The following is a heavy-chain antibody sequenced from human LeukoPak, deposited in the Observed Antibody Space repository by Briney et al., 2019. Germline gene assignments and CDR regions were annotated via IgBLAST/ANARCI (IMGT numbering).Heavy chain of an antibody. Sequence: GGSLRLSCAASGFTLSSYSMNWVRQAPGKGLEWVSSISSSSSYIYYADSVKGRFTISRDNAKNSLYLQMNSLRAEDTAVYYCRCTYYDSSGYYYPVDRWGQGRLVTVYS. J-gene: IGHJ5*02. CDR1: GFTLSSYS. CDR3: RCTYYDSSGYYYPVDR. V-gene: IGHV3-21*01. CDR2: ISSSSSYI. D-gene: IGHD3-22*01.